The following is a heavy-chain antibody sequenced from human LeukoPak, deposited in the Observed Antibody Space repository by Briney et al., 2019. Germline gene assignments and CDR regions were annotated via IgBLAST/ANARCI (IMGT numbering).Heavy chain of an antibody. D-gene: IGHD6-19*01. J-gene: IGHJ5*02. CDR1: GFTFSSYA. V-gene: IGHV3-23*01. CDR2: ISGSGGST. Sequence: GGSLSLSCAVSGFTFSSYAMSWVRQAPGKGLEWVSTISGSGGSTYYADSVKGRFTISRDNSKNTLYLQMNSLRADDTAVYYCAKSEWWGWYVRYNWFDPWGQGTLVTVSS. CDR3: AKSEWWGWYVRYNWFDP.